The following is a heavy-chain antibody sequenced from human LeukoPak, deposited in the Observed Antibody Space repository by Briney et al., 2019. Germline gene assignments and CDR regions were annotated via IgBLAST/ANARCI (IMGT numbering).Heavy chain of an antibody. CDR3: ARAGRGVGATFIKSALPTWIDY. J-gene: IGHJ4*02. Sequence: GESLKISCKGSGYSFTSYWIGWVRQMPGKGLEWMGIIYPGDSDTRYSPSFQGQVTISADKSISTAYLQWSSLKASDTAMYYCARAGRGVGATFIKSALPTWIDYWGQGTLVTVSS. CDR1: GYSFTSYW. CDR2: IYPGDSDT. D-gene: IGHD1-26*01. V-gene: IGHV5-51*01.